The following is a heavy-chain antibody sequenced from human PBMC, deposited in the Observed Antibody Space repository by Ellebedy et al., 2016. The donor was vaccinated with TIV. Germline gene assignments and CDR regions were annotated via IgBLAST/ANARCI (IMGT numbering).Heavy chain of an antibody. CDR3: SRDLNWEAWFDP. CDR1: GFTLREYA. J-gene: IGHJ5*02. V-gene: IGHV3-49*03. Sequence: PGGSLRLSFTASGFTLREYALSCFRQAPGKGLEWVGFIRSKAYGGTTEYAASVKGRFTISRDDSKSIAYLQMNSLKSEDTAVYYCSRDLNWEAWFDPWGQGTLVTVSS. D-gene: IGHD3/OR15-3a*01. CDR2: IRSKAYGGTT.